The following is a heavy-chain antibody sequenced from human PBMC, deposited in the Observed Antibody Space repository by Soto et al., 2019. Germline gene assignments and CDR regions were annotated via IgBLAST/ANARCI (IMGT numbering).Heavy chain of an antibody. CDR3: ARTRWNDY. D-gene: IGHD4-17*01. V-gene: IGHV4-34*01. CDR2: INHSGST. Sequence: SETLSLTCAVYGGSFSGYYWSWIRQPPGKGLEWIGEINHSGSTNYNPSLKSRVTISVDTSKNQFSLKLSSVTAADTAVYYCARTRWNDYWGQGTLVTVS. J-gene: IGHJ4*02. CDR1: GGSFSGYY.